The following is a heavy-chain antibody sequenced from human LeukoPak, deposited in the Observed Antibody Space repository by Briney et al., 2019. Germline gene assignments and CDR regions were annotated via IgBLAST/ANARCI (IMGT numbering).Heavy chain of an antibody. V-gene: IGHV3-74*01. Sequence: PGRSLRLPCAASGFTFSTYWMHWVRQAPGKGLVWVSRINRDGSSTSYADSVKGRFTISRDNAKNTLYLQMNSLRAEDTAVYYCARDRETYYDILTGYYTLGDAFDIWGQGTMVTVSS. CDR3: ARDRETYYDILTGYYTLGDAFDI. CDR1: GFTFSTYW. D-gene: IGHD3-9*01. CDR2: INRDGSST. J-gene: IGHJ3*02.